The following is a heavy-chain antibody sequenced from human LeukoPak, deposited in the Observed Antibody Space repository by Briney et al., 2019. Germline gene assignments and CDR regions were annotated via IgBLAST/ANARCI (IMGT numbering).Heavy chain of an antibody. CDR3: AREIAAAGITHYYYYMDV. J-gene: IGHJ6*03. D-gene: IGHD6-13*01. Sequence: GASVKVSCKASGGTFSSYAISWVRQAPGQGLEWMGGIIPIFGTANYAQKFQGRVTITTDESTSTAYMELSSLRSEDTAVCYCAREIAAAGITHYYYYMDVWGKGTTVTVSS. V-gene: IGHV1-69*05. CDR1: GGTFSSYA. CDR2: IIPIFGTA.